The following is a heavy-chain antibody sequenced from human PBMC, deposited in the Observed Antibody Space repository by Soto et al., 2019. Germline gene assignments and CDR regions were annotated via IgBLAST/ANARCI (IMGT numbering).Heavy chain of an antibody. V-gene: IGHV3-7*05. CDR2: IKQDGSEK. J-gene: IGHJ4*02. Sequence: EVQLVESGGGLVQPGGSLRLSCAASGFTFSSYWMSWVRQAPGKGLEWVANIKQDGSEKYYVDSVKGRFTISRDNAKNSLYLQMNSLRAEDTAVYYCAIDTLGSGSSSPFYYWGQGTLVTVSS. CDR3: AIDTLGSGSSSPFYY. CDR1: GFTFSSYW. D-gene: IGHD3-10*01.